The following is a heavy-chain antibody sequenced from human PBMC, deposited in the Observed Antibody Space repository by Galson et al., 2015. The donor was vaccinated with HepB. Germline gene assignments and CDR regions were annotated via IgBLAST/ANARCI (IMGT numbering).Heavy chain of an antibody. Sequence: SLRLSCAVFGFTLNKYGMHWVRQAPGKGLEWVEFISDDGSHKYYADSVKGRLTISRDNSKTKVYLQMNSLRGEDTAVYYCAKGNYDGSQDSFDYWGQGTLVTVSS. J-gene: IGHJ4*02. CDR1: GFTLNKYG. CDR2: ISDDGSHK. D-gene: IGHD3-16*01. V-gene: IGHV3-30*18. CDR3: AKGNYDGSQDSFDY.